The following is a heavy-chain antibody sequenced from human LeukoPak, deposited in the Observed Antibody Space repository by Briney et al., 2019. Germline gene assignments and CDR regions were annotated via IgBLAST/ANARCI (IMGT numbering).Heavy chain of an antibody. CDR3: ATARNNYDISGYSALDY. V-gene: IGHV3-33*01. J-gene: IGHJ4*02. D-gene: IGHD3-22*01. CDR1: VFSLSSYG. Sequence: PGRSLRLSCAASVFSLSSYGMDWVRQAPGKGLEWVASLWYDGTNKYYADSVKGRFTISRDNSKNTLYLQMDSLRAEDTAVYYCATARNNYDISGYSALDYWGQGALVTVSS. CDR2: LWYDGTNK.